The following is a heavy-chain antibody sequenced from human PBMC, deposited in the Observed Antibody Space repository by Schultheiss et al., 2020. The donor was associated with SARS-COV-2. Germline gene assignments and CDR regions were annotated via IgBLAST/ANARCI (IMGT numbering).Heavy chain of an antibody. D-gene: IGHD4-17*01. CDR1: GGSISSSSYY. CDR3: AKAQDDYGDYGDY. CDR2: IYHSGST. J-gene: IGHJ4*02. Sequence: SETLSLTCTVSGGSISSSSYYWGWIRQPPGKGLEWIGSIYHSGSTYYNPSLKSRVTISVDTSKNQFSLKLSSVTAADTAVYYCAKAQDDYGDYGDYWGQGTLVTVSS. V-gene: IGHV4-39*07.